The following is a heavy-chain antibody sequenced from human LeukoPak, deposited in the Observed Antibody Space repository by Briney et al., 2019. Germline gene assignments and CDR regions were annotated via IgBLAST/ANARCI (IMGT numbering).Heavy chain of an antibody. D-gene: IGHD3-22*01. Sequence: ASVKVSCKASGYTFTSYAMNGVRQARGQGLEWMGWINTNTGNPTYAQGFTGRFVFSLDTSVSTAYLQISSLKAEDTAVYYCARIASYYDSSGSNWFDPWGQGTLVTVSS. CDR3: ARIASYYDSSGSNWFDP. V-gene: IGHV7-4-1*02. CDR1: GYTFTSYA. CDR2: INTNTGNP. J-gene: IGHJ5*02.